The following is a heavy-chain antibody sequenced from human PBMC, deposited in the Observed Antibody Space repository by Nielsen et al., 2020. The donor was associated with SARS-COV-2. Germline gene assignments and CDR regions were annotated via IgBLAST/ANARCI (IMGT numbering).Heavy chain of an antibody. J-gene: IGHJ5*02. Sequence: GGSLRLSCSASGFTFSSYAMHWVRQAPGKGLEYVSAISSNGGSTYYADSVKGRFTISRDNSKNTLYLQMSSLRAEDTAVYYCARDHNWNYGSDWFDPWGQGTLVTVSS. CDR2: ISSNGGST. CDR3: ARDHNWNYGSDWFDP. D-gene: IGHD1-7*01. CDR1: GFTFSSYA. V-gene: IGHV3-64D*06.